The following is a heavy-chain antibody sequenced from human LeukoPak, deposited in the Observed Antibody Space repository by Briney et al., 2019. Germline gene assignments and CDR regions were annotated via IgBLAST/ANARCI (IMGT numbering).Heavy chain of an antibody. V-gene: IGHV4-34*01. Sequence: PSETLSLTCTVSGGSISGYYWSWIRQPPGKGLEWIGEINHSGSTNYNPSLKSRVTISVDTSKNQFSLKLSSVTAADTAVYYCARTLMTYGDAFDIWGQGTMVTVSS. CDR1: GGSISGYY. D-gene: IGHD4-17*01. J-gene: IGHJ3*02. CDR2: INHSGST. CDR3: ARTLMTYGDAFDI.